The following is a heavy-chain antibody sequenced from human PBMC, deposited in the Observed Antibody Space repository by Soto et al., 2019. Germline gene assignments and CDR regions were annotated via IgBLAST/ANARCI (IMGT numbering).Heavy chain of an antibody. CDR2: ITTSDGDT. J-gene: IGHJ5*02. V-gene: IGHV3-23*01. D-gene: IGHD6-19*01. CDR3: VRRVSGWYEAWFDP. CDR1: GFIFSTSA. Sequence: GGSLRLSCAASGFIFSTSAMNWVRQAPGKGLEWVSTITTSDGDTYYADSVKGRFTISRDNSKNTLYLQMNSLRAEDTAVYYCVRRVSGWYEAWFDPWGQGTLVTVSS.